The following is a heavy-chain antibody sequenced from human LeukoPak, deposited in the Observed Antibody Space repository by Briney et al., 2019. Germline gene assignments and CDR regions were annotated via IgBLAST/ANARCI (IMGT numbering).Heavy chain of an antibody. V-gene: IGHV1-3*01. CDR2: ISAANGNT. CDR3: ARGDYSKKSNDY. Sequence: GASVKVSCKASGYIFSNYIMHWVRQAPGQSLEWMGWISAANGNTKYSQKFQGRVTISSDPSASTVYVGVSSLSSGDTAVYYCARGDYSKKSNDYWGQGTLVTVSS. D-gene: IGHD4-11*01. J-gene: IGHJ4*02. CDR1: GYIFSNYI.